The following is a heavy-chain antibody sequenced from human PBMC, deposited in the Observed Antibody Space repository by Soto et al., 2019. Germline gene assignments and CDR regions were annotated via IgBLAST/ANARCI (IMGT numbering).Heavy chain of an antibody. CDR3: ARHKAVVAGSFDY. V-gene: IGHV5-10-1*01. CDR2: IDPSDSYT. CDR1: GYSFTSYW. D-gene: IGHD6-19*01. J-gene: IGHJ4*02. Sequence: PGESLKISCKGSGYSFTSYWIGWVRQMPGKGLEWMGRIDPSDSYTNYSPSFQGHVTISADKSISTAYLQWSSLKASDTAMYYCARHKAVVAGSFDYWGQGTLVTVSS.